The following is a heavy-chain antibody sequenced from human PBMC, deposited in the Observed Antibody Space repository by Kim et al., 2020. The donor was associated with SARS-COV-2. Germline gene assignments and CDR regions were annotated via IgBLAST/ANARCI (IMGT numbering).Heavy chain of an antibody. V-gene: IGHV4-59*02. J-gene: IGHJ6*02. Sequence: SETLSLTCSVSGDSVASYDWTWIRQPPGKGLEWIGYISYSGDTSYNPSLRSRVSIAVDTSNNQISLTLSSVIAADTAVYYCARVNGSASGHYYYSAMDVWGQGTPVTVSS. CDR2: ISYSGDT. CDR1: GDSVASYD. CDR3: ARVNGSASGHYYYSAMDV. D-gene: IGHD3-10*01.